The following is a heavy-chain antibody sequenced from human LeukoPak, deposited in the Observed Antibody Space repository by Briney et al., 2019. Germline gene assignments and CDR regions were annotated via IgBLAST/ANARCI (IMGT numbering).Heavy chain of an antibody. V-gene: IGHV3-48*03. CDR3: ARVASSSWLSYYYYYYMDV. J-gene: IGHJ6*03. Sequence: GGSLRLSCAASGFTFSSYEMNWVRQAPGKGLEWVSYISSSGSTIYYADSVKGRFTISRDNAKNSLYLQMNSLRAEDTAVYYCARVASSSWLSYYYYYYMDVWGKGTTVTISS. D-gene: IGHD6-13*01. CDR2: ISSSGSTI. CDR1: GFTFSSYE.